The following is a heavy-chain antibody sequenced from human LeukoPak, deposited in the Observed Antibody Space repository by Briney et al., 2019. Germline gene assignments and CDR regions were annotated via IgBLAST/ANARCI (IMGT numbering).Heavy chain of an antibody. V-gene: IGHV4-39*07. J-gene: IGHJ4*02. D-gene: IGHD3-10*01. Sequence: SETLSLTCTVSGDSVTSSSYSWGWIRQSPGKGLGWIGTIYYYGSTNYNPSLKSRFTLSVDTSKNQFSLNLSSVTAADTAVYYCARRRQYYYGSGNPNYFDYWGQGTLVTVSS. CDR1: GDSVTSSSYS. CDR2: IYYYGST. CDR3: ARRRQYYYGSGNPNYFDY.